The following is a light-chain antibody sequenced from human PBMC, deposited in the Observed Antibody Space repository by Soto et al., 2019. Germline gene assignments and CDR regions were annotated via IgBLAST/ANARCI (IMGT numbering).Light chain of an antibody. J-gene: IGKJ5*01. CDR1: QSVGTY. Sequence: VLTQSPDILSFSPGERATLSCRASQSVGTYLAWYQQKLGQAPRLLIYGASTRATGIPARFSGSGSGTEFTLTISSLQSEDFAVYYCQQYDDWPPITFGQGTRLEIK. CDR2: GAS. V-gene: IGKV3-15*01. CDR3: QQYDDWPPIT.